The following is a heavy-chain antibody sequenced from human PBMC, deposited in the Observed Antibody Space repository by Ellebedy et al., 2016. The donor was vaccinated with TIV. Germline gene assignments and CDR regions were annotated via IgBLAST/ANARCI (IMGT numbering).Heavy chain of an antibody. CDR3: AKSSSGDNYYDYYYMDV. V-gene: IGHV1-2*02. D-gene: IGHD2-21*02. CDR1: GYTFTGYY. Sequence: ASVKVSCXASGYTFTGYYIHWVRQAPGEGLEWMGWINPYSDGTNYAQEFQGRVTMTRDTSISTAYMALSSLRSDDTAVYYCAKSSSGDNYYDYYYMDVWGKGTTVTVSS. CDR2: INPYSDGT. J-gene: IGHJ6*03.